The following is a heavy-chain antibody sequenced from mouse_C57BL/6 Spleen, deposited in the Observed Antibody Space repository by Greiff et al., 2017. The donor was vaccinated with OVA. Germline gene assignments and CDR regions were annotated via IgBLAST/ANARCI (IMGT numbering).Heavy chain of an antibody. CDR3: ARGGLLAWFAS. CDR1: GYTFTDHT. CDR2: IYPRDGST. Sequence: VQLQQPDAELVKPGASVKLSCKVSGYTFTDHTIHWMKQRPEQGLEWIGYIYPRDGSTKYNEKFKGKATLTADKSSSTAYMQLNSLTSEDSAVFFYARGGLLAWFASWGQGTLVTVSA. V-gene: IGHV1-78*01. D-gene: IGHD3-1*01. J-gene: IGHJ3*01.